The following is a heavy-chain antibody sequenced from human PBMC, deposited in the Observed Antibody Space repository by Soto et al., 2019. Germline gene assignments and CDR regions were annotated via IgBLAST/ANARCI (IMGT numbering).Heavy chain of an antibody. CDR1: GFIFPSYE. J-gene: IGHJ4*02. CDR2: ISYDGRDK. D-gene: IGHD3-22*01. Sequence: QVQLVESGGGAVQPGGSLRLSCAASGFIFPSYEMHWVRQAPGKGLEWVAVISYDGRDKYYADSARGRFTISRDNSKNTLFLQLNSLSPEDTAMYYCDHCDTSGYRGNFDSWGQGTLVTVSS. CDR3: DHCDTSGYRGNFDS. V-gene: IGHV3-30*04.